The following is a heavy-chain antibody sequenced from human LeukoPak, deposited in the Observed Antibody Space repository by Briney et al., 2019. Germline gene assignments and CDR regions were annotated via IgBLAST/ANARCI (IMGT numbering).Heavy chain of an antibody. CDR2: TYYSGST. Sequence: SETLSLTCTVSGGSISSYYWSWIRRPPGKGLEWIGYTYYSGSTNYNPSLKSRVTISVDTSKNQFSLKLSSVTAADTAVYYCARGGATVYYFDYWGQGTLVTVSS. J-gene: IGHJ4*02. CDR3: ARGGATVYYFDY. V-gene: IGHV4-59*01. CDR1: GGSISSYY. D-gene: IGHD4-17*01.